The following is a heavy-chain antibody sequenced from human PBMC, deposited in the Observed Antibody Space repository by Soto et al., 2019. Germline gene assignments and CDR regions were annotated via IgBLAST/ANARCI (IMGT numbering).Heavy chain of an antibody. D-gene: IGHD2-2*03. V-gene: IGHV4-34*01. J-gene: IGHJ4*02. Sequence: SETLSLTCAVYGGSFSGYYWSWIRQPPGKGLEWIGEINHSGSTNYNPSLKSRVTISVDTSKNQFSLKLSSVTAADTAVYYCARGLDIVVVPAAKGGGGETFDYWGQGTLVTVSS. CDR2: INHSGST. CDR3: ARGLDIVVVPAAKGGGGETFDY. CDR1: GGSFSGYY.